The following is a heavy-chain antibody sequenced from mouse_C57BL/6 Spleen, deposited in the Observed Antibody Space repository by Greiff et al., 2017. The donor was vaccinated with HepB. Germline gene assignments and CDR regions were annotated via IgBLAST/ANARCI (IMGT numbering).Heavy chain of an antibody. CDR1: GFTFSSYG. CDR3: ARLDDSWYFDV. V-gene: IGHV5-6*01. Sequence: EVQLVESGGDLVKPGGSLKLSCAASGFTFSSYGMSWVRQTPDKRLEWVATISSGGSYTYYPDSVKGRFTISRDNAKNTLYLQMSSLKSEDTAMYYCARLDDSWYFDVWGTGTTVTVSS. D-gene: IGHD2-4*01. CDR2: ISSGGSYT. J-gene: IGHJ1*03.